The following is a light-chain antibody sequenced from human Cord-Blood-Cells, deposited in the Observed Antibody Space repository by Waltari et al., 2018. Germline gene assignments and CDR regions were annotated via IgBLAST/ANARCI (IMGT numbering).Light chain of an antibody. J-gene: IGLJ3*02. CDR2: EGS. CDR1: SSDVGSYNL. CDR3: CSYAGSSTWV. V-gene: IGLV2-23*01. Sequence: QSALTQPASVSGSPGQSITISCTGTSSDVGSYNLVSWYQQHPGKAPKLMIYEGSKRHSGVSNRCSGSKSGKTASLTVSGLQAEDEADYYCCSYAGSSTWVFGGGTKLTVL.